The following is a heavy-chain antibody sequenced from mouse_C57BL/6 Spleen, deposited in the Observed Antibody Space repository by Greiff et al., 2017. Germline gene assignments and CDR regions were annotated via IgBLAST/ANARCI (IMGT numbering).Heavy chain of an antibody. D-gene: IGHD4-1*01. CDR3: ARSNENAMDY. V-gene: IGHV1-64*01. CDR1: GYTFTSYW. Sequence: QVQLKQPGAELVKPGASVKLSCKASGYTFTSYWMHWVKQRPGQGLEWIGMIHPNSGSTNYNEKFKSKATLTVDKSSSTAYMQLSSLTSEDSAVYYCARSNENAMDYWGQGTSVTVSS. CDR2: IHPNSGST. J-gene: IGHJ4*01.